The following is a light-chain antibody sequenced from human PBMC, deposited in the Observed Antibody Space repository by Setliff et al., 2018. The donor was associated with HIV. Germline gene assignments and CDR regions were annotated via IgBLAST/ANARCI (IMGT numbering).Light chain of an antibody. CDR1: TGAVTSGHY. J-gene: IGLJ3*02. CDR2: DTS. CDR3: FLSYSGARRV. Sequence: VTQEPSLTVSPGGTVTLTCGSSTGAVTSGHYPYWFQQKPGQAPRTLISDTSNKHSWTPARFSGSLLGGKAALTLSGAQPEDEAAYYCFLSYSGARRVFGGGTKVTVL. V-gene: IGLV7-46*01.